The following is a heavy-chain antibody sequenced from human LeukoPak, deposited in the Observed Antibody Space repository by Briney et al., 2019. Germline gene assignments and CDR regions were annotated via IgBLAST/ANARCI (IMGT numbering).Heavy chain of an antibody. Sequence: ASVKVSCKASGYTFTSYYMHWVRQAPGQGLEWMGIINPSGGSTSYAQKFQGRVTMTRDTSTSTVYMELSSLRSEDTAVYYCARDEFGIAARRVPYFDYWGQGTLVTVSS. CDR3: ARDEFGIAARRVPYFDY. J-gene: IGHJ4*02. D-gene: IGHD6-6*01. V-gene: IGHV1-46*01. CDR2: INPSGGST. CDR1: GYTFTSYY.